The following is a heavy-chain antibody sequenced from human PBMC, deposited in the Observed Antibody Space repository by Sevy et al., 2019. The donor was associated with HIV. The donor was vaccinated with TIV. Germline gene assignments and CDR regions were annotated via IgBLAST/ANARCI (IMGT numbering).Heavy chain of an antibody. J-gene: IGHJ4*02. CDR1: GFTFTGYA. V-gene: IGHV3-23*01. CDR2: ISRSGDSR. CDR3: ARGGDGYPRLDY. D-gene: IGHD3-16*01. Sequence: GGSLRLSCAASGFTFTGYAMIWVRQAPGKGLEWVSDISRSGDSRHYADAVKGRFIISRDNFKNTLYLQMNSLRAEDTAVFYSARGGDGYPRLDYWGQGTVVTVSS.